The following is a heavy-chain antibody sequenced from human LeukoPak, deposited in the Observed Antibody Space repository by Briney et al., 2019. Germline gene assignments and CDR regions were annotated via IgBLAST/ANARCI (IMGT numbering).Heavy chain of an antibody. D-gene: IGHD6-19*01. CDR1: GFTFSSYA. Sequence: GRSLRLSCAASGFTFSSYAMHWVRQAPGKGLEWVAVISYDGSNKYYADSVKGRFTISRDNSKNTLYLQMNSLRAEDTAVYYCAGWEDSSGYGLLFDYWGQGTLVTVSS. J-gene: IGHJ4*02. CDR2: ISYDGSNK. CDR3: AGWEDSSGYGLLFDY. V-gene: IGHV3-30-3*01.